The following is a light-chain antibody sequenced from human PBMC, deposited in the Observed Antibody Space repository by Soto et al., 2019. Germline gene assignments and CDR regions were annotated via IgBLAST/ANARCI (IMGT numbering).Light chain of an antibody. Sequence: DIQMTQSPSTLSASVGDRVTITCRASQSIDTWLAWHQQMPGKAPKLLISKAYNLESGVPSRFSGSGSGTEFPLTINSLQPDDFATYYCQQYNIYRAFGQGTKVDIK. J-gene: IGKJ1*01. CDR1: QSIDTW. V-gene: IGKV1-5*03. CDR3: QQYNIYRA. CDR2: KAY.